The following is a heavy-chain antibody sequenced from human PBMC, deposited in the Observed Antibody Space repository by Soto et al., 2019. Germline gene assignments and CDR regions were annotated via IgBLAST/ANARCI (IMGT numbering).Heavy chain of an antibody. CDR2: IYYSGST. Sequence: PSETLSLTCTVSGGSVSSGSYYWSWIRQPPGKGLEWIGYIYYSGSTNYNPSLKSRVTISVDTSKNQFSLKLSSVTAADTAVYYCAREETYYSDSSGYTPNDAFDIWGQGTMVTVSS. J-gene: IGHJ3*02. CDR1: GGSVSSGSYY. V-gene: IGHV4-61*01. D-gene: IGHD3-22*01. CDR3: AREETYYSDSSGYTPNDAFDI.